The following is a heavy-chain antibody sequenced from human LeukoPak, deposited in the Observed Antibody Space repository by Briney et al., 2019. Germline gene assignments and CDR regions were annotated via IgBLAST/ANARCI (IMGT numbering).Heavy chain of an antibody. Sequence: ASVKVSCKASGYTFTGYYMHWVRQAPGQGLEWMGWINPNSGGTNYAQKFQGRVTMTRDTPISTAYMELSRLRSDDTAVYYCARTPGGVRYFDWLFHPHHPLDYWGQGTLVTVSS. CDR3: ARTPGGVRYFDWLFHPHHPLDY. V-gene: IGHV1-2*02. D-gene: IGHD3-9*01. CDR2: INPNSGGT. J-gene: IGHJ4*02. CDR1: GYTFTGYY.